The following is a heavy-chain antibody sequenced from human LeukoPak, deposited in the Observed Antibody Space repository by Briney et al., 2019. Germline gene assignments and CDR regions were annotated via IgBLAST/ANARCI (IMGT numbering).Heavy chain of an antibody. D-gene: IGHD3-22*01. Sequence: SQTLSLTCVVSGGSISSGGYSWSWIRQPPGKGLEWIGYIYYSGSTNYNPSLKSRVTISVDTSKNQFSLKLSSVTAADTAVYYCARGPSYYYDSSGYYQDGYYFDYWGQGTLVTVSS. V-gene: IGHV4-61*08. J-gene: IGHJ4*02. CDR2: IYYSGST. CDR3: ARGPSYYYDSSGYYQDGYYFDY. CDR1: GGSISSGGYS.